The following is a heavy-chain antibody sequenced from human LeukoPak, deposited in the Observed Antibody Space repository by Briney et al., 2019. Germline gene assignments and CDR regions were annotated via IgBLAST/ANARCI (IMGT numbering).Heavy chain of an antibody. CDR1: GYTFTSYY. Sequence: GASVKVSCKASGYTFTSYYMHWVRQAPGQELEWMGIINPSGGSTSYAQKFQGRVTLTRDTSTSTVYMELSSLRSEDTAVYHCAKFFDPSGGASGWTWTMDCWGQGTLVIVSS. V-gene: IGHV1-46*01. J-gene: IGHJ4*02. CDR2: INPSGGST. CDR3: AKFFDPSGGASGWTWTMDC. D-gene: IGHD6-25*01.